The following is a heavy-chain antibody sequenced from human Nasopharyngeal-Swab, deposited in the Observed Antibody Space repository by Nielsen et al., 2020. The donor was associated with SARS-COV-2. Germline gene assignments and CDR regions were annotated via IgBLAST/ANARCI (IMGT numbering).Heavy chain of an antibody. D-gene: IGHD7-27*01. CDR1: GFPFNRHA. CDR2: INGNGEDT. V-gene: IGHV3-23*01. J-gene: IGHJ1*01. Sequence: GESLKIFCVASGFPFNRHAMNWVRQAPGKGLEWVSAINGNGEDTYYADSVKGRFTISRDNSRNMVFLQMNSLRVDDTALYFCAEDPWGTRYLQHWGQGTLVTVSS. CDR3: AEDPWGTRYLQH.